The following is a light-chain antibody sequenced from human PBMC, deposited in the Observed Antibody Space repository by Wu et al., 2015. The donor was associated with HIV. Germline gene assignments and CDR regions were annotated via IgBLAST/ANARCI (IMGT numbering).Light chain of an antibody. V-gene: IGKV3-11*01. Sequence: EIVLTQSPATLSLSPGERATLSCRASQSVSTFLAWYQQKPGQAPRLLIYDTFNRATGIPARFSGSGSGTDFTLTVSSLETEDFAVYYCQQRSSSPLTFGGGTKVEAK. CDR1: QSVSTF. CDR2: DTF. J-gene: IGKJ4*01. CDR3: QQRSSSPLT.